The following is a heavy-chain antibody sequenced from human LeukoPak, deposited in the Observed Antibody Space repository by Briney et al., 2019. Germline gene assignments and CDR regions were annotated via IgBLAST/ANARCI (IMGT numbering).Heavy chain of an antibody. V-gene: IGHV4-39*01. D-gene: IGHD2-21*02. J-gene: IGHJ4*02. CDR2: IYYSGRT. CDR3: ASLRVTTYYFDY. Sequence: SETLSLTCTVSGGSISCSTSYWGWIRQPPGKGLEWIGYIYYSGRTYYNPSLKSRLTISVDTSKNQFSLKLSSVTAADTAVYYCASLRVTTYYFDYWGQGTLVTVSS. CDR1: GGSISCSTSY.